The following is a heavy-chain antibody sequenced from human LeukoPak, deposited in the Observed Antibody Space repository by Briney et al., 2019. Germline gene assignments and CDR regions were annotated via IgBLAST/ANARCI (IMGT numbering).Heavy chain of an antibody. Sequence: SETLSLTCTVSGGSITSSHYYWGWIRQPPGTGLEWIGSMYYSGSTYYNPSLKSRVTISVDTSKNQFSLNLSSVTAADTAVYYCARADTYHYYYFDYWGQGTLVTVSS. CDR1: GGSITSSHYY. CDR2: MYYSGST. J-gene: IGHJ4*02. D-gene: IGHD3-10*01. V-gene: IGHV4-39*07. CDR3: ARADTYHYYYFDY.